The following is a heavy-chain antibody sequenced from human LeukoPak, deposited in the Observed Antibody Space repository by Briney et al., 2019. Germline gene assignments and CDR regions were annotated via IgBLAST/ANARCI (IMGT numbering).Heavy chain of an antibody. J-gene: IGHJ4*02. V-gene: IGHV1-3*01. D-gene: IGHD1-26*01. CDR3: ARDSGSGNNDY. CDR1: GGTFSSYA. Sequence: ASVKVSCKASGGTFSSYAIHWVRQAPGQRLEWMGWISAGNGNTKYSQNFQGRVTFISNTSATTAFMELSSLRSEDAAVYYCARDSGSGNNDYWGQGTLVTVSS. CDR2: ISAGNGNT.